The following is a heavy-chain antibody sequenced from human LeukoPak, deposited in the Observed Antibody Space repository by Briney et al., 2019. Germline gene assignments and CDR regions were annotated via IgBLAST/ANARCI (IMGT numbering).Heavy chain of an antibody. Sequence: GRSLRLSCAASGFTFDDYAMHWVRQAPGKGLEWVSGISWNSGSIGYADSVKGRFTISRDNAKNSQYLQMNSLRAEDMALYYCAKDYYSSSWYYSDYWGQGTLVTVSS. CDR2: ISWNSGSI. J-gene: IGHJ4*02. CDR1: GFTFDDYA. CDR3: AKDYYSSSWYYSDY. V-gene: IGHV3-9*03. D-gene: IGHD6-13*01.